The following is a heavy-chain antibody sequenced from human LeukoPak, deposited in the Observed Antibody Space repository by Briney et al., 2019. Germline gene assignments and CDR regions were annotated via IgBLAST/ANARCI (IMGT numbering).Heavy chain of an antibody. J-gene: IGHJ4*02. V-gene: IGHV3-48*04. CDR3: ATKEGTRSDFDY. CDR1: GFSLSGYW. Sequence: GGSLRLSCVASGFSLSGYWMSWVRQAPGKGLEWVSYTSSSGSPVYYPDSVKGRFSISRDNAKNSLYLQMNSLRVEDTAVYYCATKEGTRSDFDYWGQGILVTVSS. D-gene: IGHD1-14*01. CDR2: TSSSGSPV.